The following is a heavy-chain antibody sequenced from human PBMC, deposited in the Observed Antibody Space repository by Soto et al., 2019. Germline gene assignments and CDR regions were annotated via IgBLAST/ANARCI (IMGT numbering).Heavy chain of an antibody. CDR1: GYIFVNYG. V-gene: IGHV1-18*01. Sequence: QVQLVQSGDEVKKPGASVKVSCKASGYIFVNYGIAWVRQAPGQGLGWMGWISPYTGNTHSATKVQGRLTMTTDTSTSTDYMDLGSRTSDATAVYYCVMVDNYVTPTPQDVWGQGTTVTVSS. J-gene: IGHJ6*02. CDR3: VMVDNYVTPTPQDV. CDR2: ISPYTGNT. D-gene: IGHD3-16*01.